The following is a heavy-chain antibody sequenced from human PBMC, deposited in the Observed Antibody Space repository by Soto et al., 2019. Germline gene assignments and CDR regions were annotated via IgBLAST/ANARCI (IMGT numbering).Heavy chain of an antibody. CDR3: TRQGVGGPNVDYIYYGLDV. CDR2: IRSKANSYAT. CDR1: GFSFSGSA. V-gene: IGHV3-73*02. Sequence: EVQLVESGGGLVQPGGSLRLSCAASGFSFSGSAMHWVRQASGRGLEWVGRIRSKANSYATVYAATVKGRFTMSRDDSKNTAYLQMNSLKTEDTAVYYCTRQGVGGPNVDYIYYGLDVWGQGTTVTVSS. J-gene: IGHJ6*02. D-gene: IGHD1-26*01.